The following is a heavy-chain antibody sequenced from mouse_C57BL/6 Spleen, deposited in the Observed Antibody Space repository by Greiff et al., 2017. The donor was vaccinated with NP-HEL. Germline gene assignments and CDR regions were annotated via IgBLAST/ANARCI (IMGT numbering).Heavy chain of an antibody. Sequence: QVQLKQSGAELVRPGTSVKVSCKASGYAFTNYLIEWVKQRPGQGLEWIGVINPGSGGTNYNEKFKGKATLTADKSSSTAYMQLSSLTSEDSAVYFCARWYGSSYTWFAYWGQGTLVTVSA. D-gene: IGHD1-1*01. J-gene: IGHJ3*01. CDR1: GYAFTNYL. V-gene: IGHV1-54*01. CDR2: INPGSGGT. CDR3: ARWYGSSYTWFAY.